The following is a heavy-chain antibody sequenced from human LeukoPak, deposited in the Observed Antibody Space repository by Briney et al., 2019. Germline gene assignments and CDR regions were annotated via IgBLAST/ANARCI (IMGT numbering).Heavy chain of an antibody. Sequence: SVKVSCKASGATFSSYTISWVRQAPGQGLEWMGRIIPILGIANYAQKFQGRVTITADKSTSTAYMELSSLRSEDTAVYYCARDKYDFWSGYPDNWFDPWGQGTLVTVS. CDR1: GATFSSYT. V-gene: IGHV1-69*04. CDR3: ARDKYDFWSGYPDNWFDP. J-gene: IGHJ5*02. CDR2: IIPILGIA. D-gene: IGHD3-3*01.